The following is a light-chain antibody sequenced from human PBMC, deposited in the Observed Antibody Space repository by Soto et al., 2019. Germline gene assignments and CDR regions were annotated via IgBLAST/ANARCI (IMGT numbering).Light chain of an antibody. CDR2: ATS. CDR3: QQSYTTPWT. CDR1: QSISNS. Sequence: DIQLTQSPSSLSASVGDRVTISCRASQSISNSLNWYQKKPGKAPKVLIYATSGLQSGVPSRFSGSGSGTDFTLTISSLQPEDFTTYYCQQSYTTPWTFGQGTKVDIK. V-gene: IGKV1-39*01. J-gene: IGKJ1*01.